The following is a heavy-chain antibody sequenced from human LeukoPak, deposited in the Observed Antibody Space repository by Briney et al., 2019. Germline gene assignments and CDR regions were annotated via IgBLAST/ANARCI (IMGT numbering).Heavy chain of an antibody. J-gene: IGHJ6*02. CDR3: ARTFGYGGNSGFPKYGMDV. V-gene: IGHV3-21*01. CDR1: GFTFSSYS. Sequence: GGSLRLSCAASGFTFSSYSMNWVRQAPGKGLEWGSSISSSSSYIYYADSVKGRFTISRDNAKNSLYLQMNSLRAEDTAVYYCARTFGYGGNSGFPKYGMDVWGQGTTVTVSS. CDR2: ISSSSSYI. D-gene: IGHD4-23*01.